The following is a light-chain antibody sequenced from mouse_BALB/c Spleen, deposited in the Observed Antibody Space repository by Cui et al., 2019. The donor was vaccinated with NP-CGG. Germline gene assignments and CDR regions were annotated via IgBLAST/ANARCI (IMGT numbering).Light chain of an antibody. J-gene: IGLJ1*01. CDR3: ALWYSNHWV. Sequence: QAVVTQESALTTSPGETVTRTCRPSTGAVTTSNYANWVQEKPDHLFTGLIGGTNNRAPGVPARFSGSLIGDKAALTITGAQTEDEAIYFCALWYSNHWVFGGGTKLTVL. CDR2: GTN. V-gene: IGLV1*01. CDR1: TGAVTTSNY.